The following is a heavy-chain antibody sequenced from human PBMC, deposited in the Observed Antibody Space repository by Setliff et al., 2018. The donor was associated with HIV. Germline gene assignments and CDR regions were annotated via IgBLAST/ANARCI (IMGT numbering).Heavy chain of an antibody. D-gene: IGHD4-17*01. V-gene: IGHV3-21*04. J-gene: IGHJ4*02. CDR2: ISGSTI. CDR1: GFSFRSYA. Sequence: LRLSCAASGFSFRSYAVSWVRQAPGKGLEWVSVISGSTIHYADSVKGRFTISRDNAKNSLYLQMNSLRAEDTAVYYCARDSPLDYGDYYFDYWGRGTLVTVSS. CDR3: ARDSPLDYGDYYFDY.